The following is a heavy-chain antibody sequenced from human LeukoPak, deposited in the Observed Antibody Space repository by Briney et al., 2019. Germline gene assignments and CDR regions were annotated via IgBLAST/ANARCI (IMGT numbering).Heavy chain of an antibody. V-gene: IGHV7-4-1*02. Sequence: ASVKVSCKASGYTFTSYAMNWVRQAPGQGLEWMGWINTNTGNPTYAQGFTGRFVFSLDTSVSTAYLQISSLKAEDTAVYYCARDVQNSPLRYFDWLFGPFDYWGQGTLVTVSS. CDR3: ARDVQNSPLRYFDWLFGPFDY. J-gene: IGHJ4*02. D-gene: IGHD3-9*01. CDR1: GYTFTSYA. CDR2: INTNTGNP.